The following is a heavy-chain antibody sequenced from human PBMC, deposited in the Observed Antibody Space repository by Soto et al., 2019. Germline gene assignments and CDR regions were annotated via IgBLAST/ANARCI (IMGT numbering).Heavy chain of an antibody. Sequence: QVQLVESGGGVVQPGRSLRLSCAASGFTFSSYGMHWVRQAPGKGLEWVAVISYDGSNKYYADSVKGRFTISRDNSKNTLYLQMNSLRAEDTAVYYCAKQGGYYYAGAFDIWGQGTMVTVS. D-gene: IGHD3-22*01. CDR1: GFTFSSYG. V-gene: IGHV3-30*18. CDR3: AKQGGYYYAGAFDI. J-gene: IGHJ3*02. CDR2: ISYDGSNK.